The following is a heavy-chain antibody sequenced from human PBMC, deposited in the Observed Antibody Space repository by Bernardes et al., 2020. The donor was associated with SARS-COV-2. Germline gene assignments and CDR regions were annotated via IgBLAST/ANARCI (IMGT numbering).Heavy chain of an antibody. J-gene: IGHJ3*02. V-gene: IGHV4-31*03. D-gene: IGHD3-22*01. CDR1: GGSISSGGYY. CDR2: IYYSGST. Sequence: LSLPFPVSGGSISSGGYYWSWIRQHPGKGLEWIGYIYYSGSTYYNPSLKSRVTISVDTSKNQFSLKLSSVTAADTAVYYCARGFGITMIVVVMGAFDIWGQGTMVTVSS. CDR3: ARGFGITMIVVVMGAFDI.